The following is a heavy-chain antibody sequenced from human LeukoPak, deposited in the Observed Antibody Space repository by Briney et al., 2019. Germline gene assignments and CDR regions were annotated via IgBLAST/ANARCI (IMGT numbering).Heavy chain of an antibody. V-gene: IGHV3-30*18. J-gene: IGHJ4*02. Sequence: GGSLRLSCAASGFTFSSYGMHWVRQAPGKGLEWVAVISYDGSNKYYADSVKGRFTISRDNSKNTLYLQMNSLRAEDTAVYYCAKAAADTEIYDSSGYYYDYFDYWGQGTLVTVSS. CDR1: GFTFSSYG. CDR2: ISYDGSNK. D-gene: IGHD3-22*01. CDR3: AKAAADTEIYDSSGYYYDYFDY.